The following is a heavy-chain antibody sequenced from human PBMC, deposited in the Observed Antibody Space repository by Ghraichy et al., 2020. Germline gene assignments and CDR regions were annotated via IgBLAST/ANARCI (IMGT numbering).Heavy chain of an antibody. V-gene: IGHV4-4*07. CDR2: IYTSGST. CDR1: GGSISSYY. D-gene: IGHD5-24*01. CDR3: ARDLRRDDYVWFDP. Sequence: SETLSLTCTVSGGSISSYYWCWIRQPAGKGLDWIGRIYTSGSTNYNPSLKSRVTMSVDTSKNQFSLKLSSVTAADTAVYYCARDLRRDDYVWFDPWGQGTLVIVSS. J-gene: IGHJ5*02.